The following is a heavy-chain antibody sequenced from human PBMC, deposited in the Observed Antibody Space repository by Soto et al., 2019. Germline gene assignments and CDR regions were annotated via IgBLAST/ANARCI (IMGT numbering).Heavy chain of an antibody. V-gene: IGHV1-18*01. CDR3: ARLLTEGATYREDAFDL. J-gene: IGHJ3*01. CDR1: GYTFTSHG. D-gene: IGHD1-26*01. Sequence: QIQLIQSGPEVKKPGASVKVSCKSSGYTFTSHGFAWVRQAPGQGLEWMGWISTYNGKTDYGQKFQGRLTMTADTRTITGYMELRSLRSDDTAVYYCARLLTEGATYREDAFDLWGQGTKVTVSS. CDR2: ISTYNGKT.